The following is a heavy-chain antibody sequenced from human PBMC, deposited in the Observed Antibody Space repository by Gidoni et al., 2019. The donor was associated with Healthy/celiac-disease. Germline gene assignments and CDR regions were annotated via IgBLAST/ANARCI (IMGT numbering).Heavy chain of an antibody. J-gene: IGHJ4*02. Sequence: QLQLVQSGAEVKNPGASVKVSCKASGYTFTSYAMHRVRQAPGQRREWMGWINAGNGNTKYSQKFQGRVTITRDTSASTVYMELSSLRSEDTAVYYCARSPTYYDILTGYSDLYYFDYWGQGTLVTVSS. V-gene: IGHV1-3*01. D-gene: IGHD3-9*01. CDR3: ARSPTYYDILTGYSDLYYFDY. CDR2: INAGNGNT. CDR1: GYTFTSYA.